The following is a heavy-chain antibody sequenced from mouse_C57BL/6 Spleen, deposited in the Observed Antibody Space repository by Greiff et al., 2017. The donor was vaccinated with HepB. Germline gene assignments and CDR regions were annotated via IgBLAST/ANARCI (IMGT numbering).Heavy chain of an antibody. CDR3: ARSLYGGIAY. V-gene: IGHV1-76*01. CDR1: GYTFTDYY. CDR2: IYPGSGNT. J-gene: IGHJ3*01. Sequence: VQLQQSGAELVRPGASVKLSCKASGYTFTDYYINWVKQRPGQGLEWIARIYPGSGNTYYNEKFKGKATLTAEKSSSTAYMQLSSLTSEDSAVYFCARSLYGGIAYWGQGTLVTVSA. D-gene: IGHD1-1*02.